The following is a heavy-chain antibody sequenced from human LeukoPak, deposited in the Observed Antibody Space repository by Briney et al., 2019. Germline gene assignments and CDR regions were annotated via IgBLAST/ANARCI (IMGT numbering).Heavy chain of an antibody. V-gene: IGHV3-30*02. CDR2: IRYDGTNA. CDR3: ARVGFRVVPAAINY. D-gene: IGHD2-2*02. Sequence: GGSLRLSCSASGFTLSRYGMHWVRQAPGKGLDWVSFIRYDGTNANYADSVKGRFTISRDNSKNRVYLQMTSLRPEDTAVYYCARVGFRVVPAAINYWGQGTLVTVSS. CDR1: GFTLSRYG. J-gene: IGHJ4*02.